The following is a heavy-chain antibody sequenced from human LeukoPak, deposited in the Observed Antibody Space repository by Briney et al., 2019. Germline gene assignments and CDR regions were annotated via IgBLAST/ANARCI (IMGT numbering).Heavy chain of an antibody. V-gene: IGHV3-23*01. CDR1: GFTSNGYA. D-gene: IGHD5-12*01. Sequence: PGRSLRLSCTASGFTSNGYAMGWVRQAPGRGLEWVSTISGTGTETYYADPVKGRFTISRDSSRNTLYLQMNSLRAEDTAVYFCAARHPRIVAGGFDYWGQGILVTVSS. CDR2: ISGTGTET. J-gene: IGHJ4*02. CDR3: AARHPRIVAGGFDY.